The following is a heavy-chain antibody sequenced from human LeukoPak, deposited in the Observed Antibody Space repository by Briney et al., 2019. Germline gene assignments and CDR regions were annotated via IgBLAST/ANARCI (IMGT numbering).Heavy chain of an antibody. J-gene: IGHJ4*02. D-gene: IGHD3-10*01. V-gene: IGHV4-34*01. CDR1: GGSFSGYY. CDR2: INHSGST. Sequence: TSETLSLTCAVYGGSFSGYYWSWIRQPPGKGLEWIGEINHSGSTNYNPSLKSRVTISVDTSKNQFSLKLSSVTAADTAVYYCASSYYYVSGSYYLFDYWGQGTLVTVSS. CDR3: ASSYYYVSGSYYLFDY.